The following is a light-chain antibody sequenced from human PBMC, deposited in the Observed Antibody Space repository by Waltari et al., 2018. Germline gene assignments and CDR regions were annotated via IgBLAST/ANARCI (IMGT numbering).Light chain of an antibody. V-gene: IGKV3-20*01. J-gene: IGKJ1*01. Sequence: IVLTQSTGTLSLPPGDRATRSCSASHGVSRTLAWYQQKPGQAPKHLIYGASIRATGIPDRFTGSGSGTDFSLTISSLEPEDFAIYFCQHYVRLPATFGQGTKVEIK. CDR3: QHYVRLPAT. CDR2: GAS. CDR1: HGVSRT.